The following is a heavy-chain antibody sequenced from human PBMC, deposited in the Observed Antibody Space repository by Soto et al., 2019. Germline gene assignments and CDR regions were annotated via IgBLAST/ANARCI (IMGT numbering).Heavy chain of an antibody. CDR3: ARPIAVAGKGAFDI. D-gene: IGHD6-19*01. CDR2: INPNSGGT. Sequence: ASVKVSCKASGYTFTGYYMHWVRQAPGQGLEWMGWINPNSGGTNYAQKFQGWVTMTRDTSISTANMELSRLRSDDTAVYYCARPIAVAGKGAFDIWGQGTMVTVSS. J-gene: IGHJ3*02. V-gene: IGHV1-2*04. CDR1: GYTFTGYY.